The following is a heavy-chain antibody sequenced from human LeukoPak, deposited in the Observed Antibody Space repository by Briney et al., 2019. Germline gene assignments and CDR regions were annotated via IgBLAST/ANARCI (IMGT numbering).Heavy chain of an antibody. D-gene: IGHD3-10*01. Sequence: SETLSLTCTVSGGSISSSSYYWGWIRQPPGKGLEWIGSIYYSGSTNYNPSLKSRVTISVDTSKNQFSLKLSSVTAADTAVYYCAREEYYGSGSYYNDVAFDIWGQGTMVTVSS. CDR2: IYYSGST. J-gene: IGHJ3*02. V-gene: IGHV4-39*07. CDR3: AREEYYGSGSYYNDVAFDI. CDR1: GGSISSSSYY.